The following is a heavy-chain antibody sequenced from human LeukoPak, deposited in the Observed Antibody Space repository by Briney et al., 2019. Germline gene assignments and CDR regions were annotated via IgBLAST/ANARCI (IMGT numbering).Heavy chain of an antibody. CDR1: GGSISSYY. CDR2: IYTSGST. J-gene: IGHJ4*02. D-gene: IGHD1-26*01. V-gene: IGHV4-4*07. Sequence: SETLSLTCTVSGGSISSYYWSWIRQPAGKGLEWIGRIYTSGSTNYNPSLKSRVTISVDKSKNQFSLKLSSVTAADTAVYYCARVRIHSGSYYTLEGAFDYWGQGTLVTVSS. CDR3: ARVRIHSGSYYTLEGAFDY.